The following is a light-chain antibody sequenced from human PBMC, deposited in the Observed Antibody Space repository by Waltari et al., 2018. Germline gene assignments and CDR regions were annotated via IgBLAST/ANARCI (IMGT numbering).Light chain of an antibody. CDR2: AVS. J-gene: IGKJ2*01. V-gene: IGKV1-33*01. CDR3: QQYRSLPLT. Sequence: DIQLTQTPSYLSASVGDRLTITCQASQDTGDSLNWFQHKPGTPPELLIYAVSRLDYGVPYRFTGSRSGTNYSFSITNLQPDDIATYFWQQYRSLPLTFGQGTK. CDR1: QDTGDS.